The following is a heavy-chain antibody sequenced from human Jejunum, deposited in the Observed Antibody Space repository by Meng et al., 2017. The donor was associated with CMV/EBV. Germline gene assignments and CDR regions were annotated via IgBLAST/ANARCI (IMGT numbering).Heavy chain of an antibody. D-gene: IGHD2-2*02. CDR2: ISWTGSTT. V-gene: IGHV3-43*01. Sequence: FDDYTMHWVRQAPGKGLEWVSLISWTGSTTYYADSVKGRFTVSRDNTKNSLYLQMKSLRTEDTALYYCAKESRVGWRVPGGIYGMDVWGQGTTVTVSS. CDR3: AKESRVGWRVPGGIYGMDV. CDR1: FDDYT. J-gene: IGHJ6*02.